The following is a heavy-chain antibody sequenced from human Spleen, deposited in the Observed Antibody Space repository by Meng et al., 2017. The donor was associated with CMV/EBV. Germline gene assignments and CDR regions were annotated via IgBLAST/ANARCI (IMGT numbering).Heavy chain of an antibody. Sequence: SVKVSCKASGVTFDSQLISWVRQAPGQGLEWMGGIIPVFGSVTYAQKFQGRVTIITDESTSTTYMELSRLTSEDTAVFYCARMRALNNDLWSGHYGLDVWGQGTTVTVSS. V-gene: IGHV1-69*05. CDR2: IIPVFGSV. D-gene: IGHD3-3*01. J-gene: IGHJ6*02. CDR3: ARMRALNNDLWSGHYGLDV. CDR1: GVTFDSQL.